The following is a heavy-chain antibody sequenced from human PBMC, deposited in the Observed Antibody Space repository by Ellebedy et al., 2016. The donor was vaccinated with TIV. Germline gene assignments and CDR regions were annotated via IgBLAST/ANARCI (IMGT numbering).Heavy chain of an antibody. CDR3: ARMVYGSGWDGYFDP. CDR2: IYPRDSDT. CDR1: GYTFTTYW. V-gene: IGHV5-51*01. D-gene: IGHD6-19*01. J-gene: IGHJ5*02. Sequence: GSLRLSCQGSGYTFTTYWIAWVRQKPGKGLEWMGFIYPRDSDTRYSPSSQGQVTISADKSTNTAYLQWNSLEASDTAMYYCARMVYGSGWDGYFDPWGQGTLVTVSP.